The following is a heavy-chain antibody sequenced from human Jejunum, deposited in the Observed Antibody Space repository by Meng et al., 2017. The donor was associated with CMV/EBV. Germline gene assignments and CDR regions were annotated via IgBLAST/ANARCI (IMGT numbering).Heavy chain of an antibody. J-gene: IGHJ4*02. CDR3: ARGSIFVSFDS. D-gene: IGHD3-3*01. Sequence: QVKLQGSGPGLVKPSQTLSLTCFVAGGSIGSGDYYWSWIRQPPGKGLEWIGYIHDTGSTYYNPSLKSRVDISLGTSRNHFSLTLSSVTAEDTAVYFCARGSIFVSFDSWGQGTLVTVSS. CDR1: GGSIGSGDYY. V-gene: IGHV4-30-4*08. CDR2: IHDTGST.